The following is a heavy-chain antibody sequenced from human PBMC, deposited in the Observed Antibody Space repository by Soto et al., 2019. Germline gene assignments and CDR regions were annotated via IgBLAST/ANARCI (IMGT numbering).Heavy chain of an antibody. V-gene: IGHV3-9*01. CDR3: AKVLGRCSSTSCYHYYYYGMDV. D-gene: IGHD2-2*01. CDR1: VFTLDDYA. J-gene: IGHJ6*02. Sequence: SLRLSCSASVFTLDDYAMHWFRQAPGKGLEWVSGISWNSGSIGYADSVKGRFTISRDNAKNSLYLQMNSLRAEDTALYYCAKVLGRCSSTSCYHYYYYGMDVWGQGTTVTVSS. CDR2: ISWNSGSI.